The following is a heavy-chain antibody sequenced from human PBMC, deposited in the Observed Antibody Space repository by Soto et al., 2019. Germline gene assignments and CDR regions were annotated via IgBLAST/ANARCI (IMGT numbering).Heavy chain of an antibody. CDR3: AKEGPYINSWSTAGYCQN. CDR1: GFTASINY. CDR2: FYAGGST. V-gene: IGHV3-53*01. Sequence: GGSLRLSCADSGFTASINYMSWVRQAPGKGLEWVSLFYAGGSTYYADSVKGRFTISKDNSKNTLYLQMNNLAVEDTAQYYCAKEGPYINSWSTAGYCQNWGQGTLVTVSS. J-gene: IGHJ1*01. D-gene: IGHD2-21*02.